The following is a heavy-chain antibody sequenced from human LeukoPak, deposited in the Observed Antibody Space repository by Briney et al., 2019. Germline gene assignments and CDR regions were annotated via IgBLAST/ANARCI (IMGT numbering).Heavy chain of an antibody. J-gene: IGHJ4*02. Sequence: ASVKVSCKASGYTFTSYYMHWVRQAPGQGLEWMGIINPSGGSTSYAQKFQGRVTISVDTSKNQFSLKLSSVTAADTAVYYCARYIYDFWSGPFDYWGQGTLVTVSS. D-gene: IGHD3-3*01. CDR3: ARYIYDFWSGPFDY. CDR2: INPSGGST. V-gene: IGHV1-46*01. CDR1: GYTFTSYY.